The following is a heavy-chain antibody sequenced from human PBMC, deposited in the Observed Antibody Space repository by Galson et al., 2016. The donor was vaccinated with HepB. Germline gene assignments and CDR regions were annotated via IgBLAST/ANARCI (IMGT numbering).Heavy chain of an antibody. Sequence: SETLSLTCTVSGFSISSSSYYWGWIRQPPGKGLEWIGNFDYSGSTHYNPSLKSRVTMSADTSKNQLSLNLSTVTAADTAVYFCARGTHYGDFSDYWGHGTLVTVSS. D-gene: IGHD4-17*01. CDR1: GFSISSSSYY. CDR3: ARGTHYGDFSDY. V-gene: IGHV4-39*01. CDR2: FDYSGST. J-gene: IGHJ4*01.